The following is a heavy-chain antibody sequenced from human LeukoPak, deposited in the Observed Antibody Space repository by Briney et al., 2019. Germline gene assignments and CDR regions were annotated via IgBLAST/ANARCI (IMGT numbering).Heavy chain of an antibody. Sequence: PGGSLRLSCAASGFTFSSYGMNRVRQAPGKGLEWVAVIWYDGTNKYYADSVKGRFTISRDNSKNTLYLQMNSLRAEDTAVYYCASGGSGYYSPFDYWGQGTLVTVSS. CDR2: IWYDGTNK. V-gene: IGHV3-33*01. D-gene: IGHD3-22*01. CDR3: ASGGSGYYSPFDY. J-gene: IGHJ4*02. CDR1: GFTFSSYG.